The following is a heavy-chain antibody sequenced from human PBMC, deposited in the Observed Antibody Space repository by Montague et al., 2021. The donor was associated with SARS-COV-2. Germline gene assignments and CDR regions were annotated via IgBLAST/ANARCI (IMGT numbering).Heavy chain of an antibody. CDR2: IYHTGST. D-gene: IGHD2-2*01. CDR3: ARDLSRAFCEGTSCIADNWFDP. J-gene: IGHJ5*02. CDR1: GGSFNGYY. Sequence: SETLSLTCTVSGGSFNGYYWSWIRQSPGKGLEWIGYIYHTGSTSYNPSLRSRVTISIETSKNQFSLKMTSVTTADTAVYFCARDLSRAFCEGTSCIADNWFDPWGKGTLVTVSS. V-gene: IGHV4-59*01.